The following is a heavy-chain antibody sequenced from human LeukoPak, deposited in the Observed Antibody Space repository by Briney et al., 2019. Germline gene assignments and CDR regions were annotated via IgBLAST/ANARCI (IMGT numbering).Heavy chain of an antibody. Sequence: ASVKVSCKASGYTFTGYYMHWVRQAPGQGLEWMGWINPNSGGTNYAQKFQGRVTMTRDTSISTAYMELSRLRSDDTAVYYCARGRDFWSGSRFDYWGQGTLVTVSS. CDR2: INPNSGGT. D-gene: IGHD3-3*01. CDR1: GYTFTGYY. V-gene: IGHV1-2*02. J-gene: IGHJ4*02. CDR3: ARGRDFWSGSRFDY.